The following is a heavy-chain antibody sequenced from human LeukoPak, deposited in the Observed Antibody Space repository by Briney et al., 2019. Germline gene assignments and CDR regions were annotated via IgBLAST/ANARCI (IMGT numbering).Heavy chain of an antibody. J-gene: IGHJ4*02. D-gene: IGHD3-22*01. Sequence: SETLSLTCTVSGGSIGGYFWTWIRQPPGKGLEWIGHIYYTGNTNYDPSLKNRVSISVDTSKNQFSLKLTSVTSADTAKYYCARVRDYYYDNCGYYDYWGQGTLVTVSS. CDR2: IYYTGNT. CDR1: GGSIGGYF. V-gene: IGHV4-59*01. CDR3: ARVRDYYYDNCGYYDY.